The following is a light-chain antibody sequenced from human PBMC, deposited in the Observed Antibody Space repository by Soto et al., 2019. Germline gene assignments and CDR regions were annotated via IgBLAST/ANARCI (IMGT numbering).Light chain of an antibody. CDR2: DVS. CDR3: QRDSIYPLT. Sequence: DIQMTQSPSTLSASVGDRVTITCRASQSISGWLAWHEQKPGKAPKLLIYDVSSLEGGVASRFSGSGTGTECAVAISSLQPDDFATYYCQRDSIYPLTCGQGTKVEVK. V-gene: IGKV1-5*01. J-gene: IGKJ1*01. CDR1: QSISGW.